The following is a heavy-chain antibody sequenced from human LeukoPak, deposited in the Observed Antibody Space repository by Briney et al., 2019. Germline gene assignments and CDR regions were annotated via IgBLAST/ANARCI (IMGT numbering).Heavy chain of an antibody. Sequence: GGSLRLSCAASGFTFSSYAMSWVRQAPGKGLEWVSAISGSGGSTYYADSVKGRFTISRDNSKNTLYLQMNSLRAEDTAVYYCAKVRGPYYYGSGSYYYFDYWGQGTLVTVSS. CDR1: GFTFSSYA. CDR2: ISGSGGST. V-gene: IGHV3-23*01. J-gene: IGHJ4*02. D-gene: IGHD3-10*01. CDR3: AKVRGPYYYGSGSYYYFDY.